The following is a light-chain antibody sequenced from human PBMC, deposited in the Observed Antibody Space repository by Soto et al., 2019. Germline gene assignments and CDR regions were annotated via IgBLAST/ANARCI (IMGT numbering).Light chain of an antibody. V-gene: IGLV1-44*01. J-gene: IGLJ3*02. Sequence: QSVLTQPPSASGTPGQRVTISCSGSSSNIGSNAVSWYQQLPGTAPKVLIYSNNQRPSGVPDRFSGSKSGTSASLATSGLQSEDDADYYCATWDDSLNGWVFGGGTKVTVL. CDR2: SNN. CDR1: SSNIGSNA. CDR3: ATWDDSLNGWV.